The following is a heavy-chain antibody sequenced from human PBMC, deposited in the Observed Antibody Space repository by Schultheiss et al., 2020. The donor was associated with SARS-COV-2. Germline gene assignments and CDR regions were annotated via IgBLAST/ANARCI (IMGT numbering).Heavy chain of an antibody. Sequence: GGSLRLSCAASGFTFSSYGMHWVRQAPGKGLEWVSVIYSGGSTYYADSVKGRFTISRDNSKNTLYLQMNSLRAEDTAVYYCAREGNGGVIAEGLFDYWGQGTLVTVSS. CDR2: IYSGGST. CDR1: GFTFSSYG. J-gene: IGHJ4*02. V-gene: IGHV3-66*01. D-gene: IGHD3-16*02. CDR3: AREGNGGVIAEGLFDY.